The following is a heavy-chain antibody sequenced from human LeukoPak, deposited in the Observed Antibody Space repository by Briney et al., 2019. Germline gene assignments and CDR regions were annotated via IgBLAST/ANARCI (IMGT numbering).Heavy chain of an antibody. CDR2: IKEDGSEK. Sequence: GGSLRLSCAASGFTFRNYWMRWVRQAPGKGLEWVASIKEDGSEKYSVDSVKGRFTISRDNAKSSLYLQMNSLRAEDTAIYYCSRGGNWAFDYWGQGTLATVSS. V-gene: IGHV3-7*05. CDR3: SRGGNWAFDY. D-gene: IGHD7-27*01. CDR1: GFTFRNYW. J-gene: IGHJ4*02.